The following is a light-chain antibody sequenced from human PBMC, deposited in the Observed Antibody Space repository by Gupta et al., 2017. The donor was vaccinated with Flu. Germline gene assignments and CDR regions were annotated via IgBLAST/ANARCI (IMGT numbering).Light chain of an antibody. CDR2: GTS. CDR3: HQDQSAPLT. Sequence: DLQLAQSPSSLSASVGARVTITCRASQNISSHLNWYHQRPGKPPKLVIYGTSTLQCGVPARFSGSASGTGFTLTISGLQPDDVATYYCHQDQSAPLTFGGGTKVEI. CDR1: QNISSH. V-gene: IGKV1-39*01. J-gene: IGKJ4*01.